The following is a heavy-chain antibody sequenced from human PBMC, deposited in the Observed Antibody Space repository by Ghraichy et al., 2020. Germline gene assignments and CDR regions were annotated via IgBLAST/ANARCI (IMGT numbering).Heavy chain of an antibody. CDR3: ARDQATHSSLGNYYYYYGMDV. V-gene: IGHV3-11*06. Sequence: GGTLRLSCAASGFTFSDYYMSWIRQAPGKGLEWVSYISSSSSYTNYADSVKGRFTISRDNAKNSLYLQMNSLRAEDTAVYYCARDQATHSSLGNYYYYYGMDVWGQGTTVTVSS. CDR2: ISSSSSYT. J-gene: IGHJ6*02. CDR1: GFTFSDYY. D-gene: IGHD6-6*01.